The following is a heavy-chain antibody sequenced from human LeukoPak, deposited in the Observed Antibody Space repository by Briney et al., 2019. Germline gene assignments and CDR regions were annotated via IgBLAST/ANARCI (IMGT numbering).Heavy chain of an antibody. V-gene: IGHV3-7*04. Sequence: PGGSLRLSYAASGFTFRSYWMSWVRQVPGKGLEWLANIRQDGSEKYYVDSVKGRFTISRDNAKNSLYLEMNSLRVDDTAVYYCARDPRIWGQGTMVTVSS. J-gene: IGHJ3*02. CDR2: IRQDGSEK. CDR3: ARDPRI. CDR1: GFTFRSYW.